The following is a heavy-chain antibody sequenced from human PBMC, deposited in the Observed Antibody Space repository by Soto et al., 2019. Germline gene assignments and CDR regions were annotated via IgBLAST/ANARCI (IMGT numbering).Heavy chain of an antibody. Sequence: ASVKVFCKASGYTFTGHYMHWVRQAIGQGLEWMGWINPNSVGTNYAQKFQGRVTMTRDTSISTAYMELSRLRSDDTAVYYCAREPLVRAAHGFDIWGQGTMVTVSS. J-gene: IGHJ3*02. CDR1: GYTFTGHY. CDR3: AREPLVRAAHGFDI. CDR2: INPNSVGT. D-gene: IGHD3-10*01. V-gene: IGHV1-2*02.